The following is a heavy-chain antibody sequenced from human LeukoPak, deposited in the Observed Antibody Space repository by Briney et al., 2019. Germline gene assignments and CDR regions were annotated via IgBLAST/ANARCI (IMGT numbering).Heavy chain of an antibody. J-gene: IGHJ4*02. CDR2: IYHSGST. Sequence: PSETLSLTCTVSGGSISSSSYYWGWIRQPPGKGLEWIGSIYHSGSTYYNPSLKSRVTISVDTSKNQFSLKLSSVTAADTAVYYCASPGGATVTKIDYWGQGTLVTVSS. V-gene: IGHV4-39*01. CDR1: GGSISSSSYY. D-gene: IGHD4-17*01. CDR3: ASPGGATVTKIDY.